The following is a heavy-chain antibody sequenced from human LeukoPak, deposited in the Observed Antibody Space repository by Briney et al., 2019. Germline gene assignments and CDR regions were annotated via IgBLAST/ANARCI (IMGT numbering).Heavy chain of an antibody. D-gene: IGHD1-7*01. Sequence: GGSLRLSCAASGFTFSSSAMSWVRQAPGKGLEWVSAISNNGGYTYYADSVQGRFTVSRDYAKNTLFLQMNNLRTEDTALYFCATARNFRFEYWGQGSLVIVSA. CDR2: ISNNGGYT. CDR1: GFTFSSSA. J-gene: IGHJ4*02. CDR3: ATARNFRFEY. V-gene: IGHV3-23*01.